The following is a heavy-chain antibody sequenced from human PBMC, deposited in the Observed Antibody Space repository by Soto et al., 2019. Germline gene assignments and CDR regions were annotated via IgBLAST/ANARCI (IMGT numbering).Heavy chain of an antibody. CDR3: ASTSAAGKYYDGMDV. Sequence: GESLKISCKGSGYSFTSYWIGWVRQMPGKGLEWMGIIYPGDSDTRYSPSFQGQVTISADKSISTAYLQWSSLKASDTAMYYCASTSAAGKYYDGMDVCGQGTTVTVSS. CDR2: IYPGDSDT. CDR1: GYSFTSYW. D-gene: IGHD6-13*01. J-gene: IGHJ6*02. V-gene: IGHV5-51*01.